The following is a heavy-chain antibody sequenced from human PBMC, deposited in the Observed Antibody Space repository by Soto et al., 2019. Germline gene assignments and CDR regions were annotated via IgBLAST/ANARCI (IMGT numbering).Heavy chain of an antibody. CDR2: ISYSGST. CDR3: ARDPSIADFYGMDV. V-gene: IGHV4-31*03. D-gene: IGHD6-13*01. J-gene: IGHJ6*02. Sequence: QVQLQESGPGLVKPSQTLSLTCSVSGGSISSGGNYWNWIRQHPGKGLEWIGYISYSGSTYYTPSLRCRVTISVDTSKNQFSLKLSSVTAADTAVYYCARDPSIADFYGMDVWGQGTTVTVSS. CDR1: GGSISSGGNY.